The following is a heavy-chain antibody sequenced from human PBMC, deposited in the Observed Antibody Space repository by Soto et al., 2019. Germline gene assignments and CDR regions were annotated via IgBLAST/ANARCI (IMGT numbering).Heavy chain of an antibody. J-gene: IGHJ6*02. D-gene: IGHD4-17*01. CDR2: IYYSGST. V-gene: IGHV4-30-4*01. CDR3: ARDPVTTLSYGMDV. Sequence: SETLSLTCTVSGGSIRSGDYYWSWIRQPPGKGLEWIGYIYYSGSTYYNPSLKSRVTISVDTSKNQFSLKLSSVTAADTAVYYCARDPVTTLSYGMDVWGQGTTVTVSS. CDR1: GGSIRSGDYY.